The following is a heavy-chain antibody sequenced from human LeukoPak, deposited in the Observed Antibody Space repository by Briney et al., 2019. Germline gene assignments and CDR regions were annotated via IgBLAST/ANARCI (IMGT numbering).Heavy chain of an antibody. J-gene: IGHJ6*02. Sequence: SETLSLTCTVSGGSISSSSYYWGWIRQPPGKGLEWIGSIYYSGSTYYNPSLKSRVTISVDTSKNQFSLKLSSVTAADTAVYYCARQWGASGDPDLYYYYYYGMDVWGQGTTLTVSS. V-gene: IGHV4-39*01. CDR3: ARQWGASGDPDLYYYYYYGMDV. CDR2: IYYSGST. CDR1: GGSISSSSYY. D-gene: IGHD3-16*01.